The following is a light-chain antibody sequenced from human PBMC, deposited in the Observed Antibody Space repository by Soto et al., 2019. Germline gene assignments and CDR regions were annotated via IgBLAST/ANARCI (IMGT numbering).Light chain of an antibody. Sequence: QSALTQPPSASGSPGQSVTISCTGTSSDFGGYNYVSWYQQHPGKAPKLMIFEVSKRPSGVPDRFSGSKSGNKASLTVSELQADDEADYYCSSYAGSNNFVFGTGTKLTVL. CDR2: EVS. CDR1: SSDFGGYNY. CDR3: SSYAGSNNFV. V-gene: IGLV2-8*01. J-gene: IGLJ1*01.